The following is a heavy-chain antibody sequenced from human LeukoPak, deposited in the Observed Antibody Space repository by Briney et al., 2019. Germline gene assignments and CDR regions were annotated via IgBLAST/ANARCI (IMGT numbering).Heavy chain of an antibody. CDR1: GYSIDNGYY. CDR3: AREVSSGSYYGVNWFDP. Sequence: SGTLSLTCSVSGYSIDNGYYWAWIRQPPGKGLEWIGSIYHSGSAYYNPSLKSRVTISVDTSKNQFSLRLTSVTATDTAVYYCAREVSSGSYYGVNWFDPWGQGTLVTVSS. D-gene: IGHD3-10*01. J-gene: IGHJ5*02. V-gene: IGHV4-38-2*02. CDR2: IYHSGSA.